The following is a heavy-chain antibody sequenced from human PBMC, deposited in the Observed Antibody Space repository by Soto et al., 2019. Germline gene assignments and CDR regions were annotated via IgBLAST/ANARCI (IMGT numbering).Heavy chain of an antibody. D-gene: IGHD3-10*01. CDR1: GYTFNRYG. CDR3: AREGYYGSGSADY. V-gene: IGHV1-18*01. CDR2: ISAYNGNT. J-gene: IGHJ4*02. Sequence: QVQLVQSGAEVKKPGASVKVSCKASGYTFNRYGISWVRQAPGQGLEWMGWISAYNGNTNFAQKFQGRVTMATDTYPSTAYKEVRSLRSDGTAGYFCAREGYYGSGSADYRGPGTLVTLPS.